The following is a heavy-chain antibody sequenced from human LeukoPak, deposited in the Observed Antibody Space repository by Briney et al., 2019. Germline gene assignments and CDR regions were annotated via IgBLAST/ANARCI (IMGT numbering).Heavy chain of an antibody. D-gene: IGHD2-2*01. CDR3: AKALPAPIFDY. V-gene: IGHV3-30*18. Sequence: PGGSLRLSCAASGFTFSSYGMHWVRQAPGKGLEWVAVISYDGSNKYYADSVKGRFTISRDNSKNTLYLQMNSLRAEDTAVYYCAKALPAPIFDYWGQGTLVTVSS. CDR1: GFTFSSYG. CDR2: ISYDGSNK. J-gene: IGHJ4*02.